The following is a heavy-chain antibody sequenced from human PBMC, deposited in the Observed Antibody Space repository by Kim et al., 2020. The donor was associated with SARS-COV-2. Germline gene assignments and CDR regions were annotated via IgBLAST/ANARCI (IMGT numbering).Heavy chain of an antibody. Sequence: SVKVSCKASGGTFSSYAISWVRQAPGQGLEWMGGIIPIFGTANYAQKFQGRVTITADESTSTAYMELSSLRSEDTAVYYCAESSAIAAAGTPYFLCYGMDVWGQGTTVTVSS. D-gene: IGHD6-13*01. V-gene: IGHV1-69*13. J-gene: IGHJ6*02. CDR1: GGTFSSYA. CDR3: AESSAIAAAGTPYFLCYGMDV. CDR2: IIPIFGTA.